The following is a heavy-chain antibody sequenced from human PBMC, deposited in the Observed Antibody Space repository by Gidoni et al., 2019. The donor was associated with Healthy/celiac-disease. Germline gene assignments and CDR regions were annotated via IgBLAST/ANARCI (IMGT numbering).Heavy chain of an antibody. CDR3: ARGPSTGGRRWLVYEADAGFDY. CDR1: GGSFSGYY. J-gene: IGHJ4*02. Sequence: QVQLQQWGAGLLKPSETLSLTCAVYGGSFSGYYWSWTRQPPGKGLEWIGESNHSGSTNYNPSLKIRVTISVDTSKNQFSLKLSSVTAADTAVYYCARGPSTGGRRWLVYEADAGFDYWGQGTLVTVSS. V-gene: IGHV4-34*01. D-gene: IGHD6-19*01. CDR2: SNHSGST.